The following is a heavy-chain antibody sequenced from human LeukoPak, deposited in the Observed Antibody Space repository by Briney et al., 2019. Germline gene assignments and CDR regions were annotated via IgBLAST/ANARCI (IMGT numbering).Heavy chain of an antibody. CDR3: ARDRWLGY. J-gene: IGHJ4*02. D-gene: IGHD5-12*01. CDR2: IYYSGST. CDR1: GGSISSYF. Sequence: PSETLSLTCTVSGGSISSYFWSWVRQPPGKGLEWIGYIYYSGSTNYNPSLKSRVTISVDTSKTQFSLKLASVTTADTAVYYCARDRWLGYWGQGTLVTVSS. V-gene: IGHV4-59*01.